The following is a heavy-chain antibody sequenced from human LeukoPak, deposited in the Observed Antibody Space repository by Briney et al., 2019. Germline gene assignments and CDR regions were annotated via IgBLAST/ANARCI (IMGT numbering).Heavy chain of an antibody. CDR1: GFTFSSYG. CDR3: AREVQQLDIPSLHTLYYFDY. D-gene: IGHD6-13*01. CDR2: ISYDGSNK. Sequence: PGRSLRLSCAASGFTFSSYGMHWVRQAPVKGLEWVAVISYDGSNKYYADSVKGRFTISRDNSKNTLYLQMNSLRAEDTAVYYCAREVQQLDIPSLHTLYYFDYWGQGTLVTVSS. J-gene: IGHJ4*02. V-gene: IGHV3-30*03.